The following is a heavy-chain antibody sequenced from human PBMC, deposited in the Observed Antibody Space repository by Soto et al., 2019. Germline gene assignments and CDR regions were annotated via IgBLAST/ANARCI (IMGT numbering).Heavy chain of an antibody. Sequence: ASVKVSCKVSGYTLTDLSMHWVRQAPGKGLEWMGGFDPEDGETIYAQKFQGRVTMTEDTSTDTAYMELSSLRSEDTAVYYCATVYCSGGSCYRNWFDPWGQGTLVTVSS. CDR2: FDPEDGET. CDR3: ATVYCSGGSCYRNWFDP. D-gene: IGHD2-15*01. V-gene: IGHV1-24*01. J-gene: IGHJ5*02. CDR1: GYTLTDLS.